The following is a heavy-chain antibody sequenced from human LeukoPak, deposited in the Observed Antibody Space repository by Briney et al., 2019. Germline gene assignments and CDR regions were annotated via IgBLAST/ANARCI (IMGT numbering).Heavy chain of an antibody. CDR3: AKEGSQYASSWFDY. V-gene: IGHV3-30*18. D-gene: IGHD6-13*01. Sequence: GRSLRLSCEASGFTFSSYGMQWVRQAPGMGPEGVSVISHDGTVTHYADSVKGRFTISRDSSTNTLYLQMDSLRTEDTAVYYCAKEGSQYASSWFDYWGQGTLVTVSS. CDR2: ISHDGTVT. CDR1: GFTFSSYG. J-gene: IGHJ4*02.